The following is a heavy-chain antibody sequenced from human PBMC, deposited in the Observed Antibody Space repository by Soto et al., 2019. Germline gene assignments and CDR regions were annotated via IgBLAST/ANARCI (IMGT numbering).Heavy chain of an antibody. CDR2: IYYSGST. J-gene: IGHJ4*02. CDR1: GGSISSGDYY. V-gene: IGHV4-30-4*01. D-gene: IGHD5-12*01. CDR3: ARGGYSGYDLGGGIDY. Sequence: PSETLSLTCTVSGGSISSGDYYWSWIRQPPGKGLEWIGYIYYSGSTYYNPSLKSRVTISVDTSKNQFSLKLSSVTAADTAVYYCARGGYSGYDLGGGIDYWGQGTLVTVSS.